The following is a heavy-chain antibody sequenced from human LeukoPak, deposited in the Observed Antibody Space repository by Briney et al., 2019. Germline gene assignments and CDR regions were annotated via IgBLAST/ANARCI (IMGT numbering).Heavy chain of an antibody. CDR3: ARGMSRAGDYDFWSGYYRGPFDP. Sequence: ASVKVSCKASGYTLTSYYMHWVRQAPGQGLEWMGIINPSGGSTSYAQKFQGRVTMTRDTSTSTVYMELSSLRSEDTAVYYCARGMSRAGDYDFWSGYYRGPFDPWGQGTLVTVSS. CDR2: INPSGGST. V-gene: IGHV1-46*01. J-gene: IGHJ5*02. CDR1: GYTLTSYY. D-gene: IGHD3-3*01.